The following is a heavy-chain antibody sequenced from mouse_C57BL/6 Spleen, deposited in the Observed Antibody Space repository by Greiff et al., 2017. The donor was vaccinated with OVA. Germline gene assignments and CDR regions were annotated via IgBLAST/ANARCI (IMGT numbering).Heavy chain of an antibody. CDR3: ALNYYGSSYGYFDV. J-gene: IGHJ1*03. Sequence: VQLKQSGPELVKPGASVKISCKASGYSFTDYNMNWVKQSNGKSLEWIGVINPNYGTTSYNQKFKGKATLTVDQSSSTAYMQLNSLTSEDSAVYYCALNYYGSSYGYFDVWGTGTTVTVSS. CDR2: INPNYGTT. V-gene: IGHV1-39*01. CDR1: GYSFTDYN. D-gene: IGHD1-1*01.